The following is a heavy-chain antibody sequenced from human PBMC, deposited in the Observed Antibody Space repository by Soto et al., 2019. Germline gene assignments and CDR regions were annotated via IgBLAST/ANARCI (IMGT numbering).Heavy chain of an antibody. J-gene: IGHJ4*02. D-gene: IGHD6-19*01. CDR1: GGTFSSYA. CDR2: IIPIFGTA. CDR3: ARLWFGSQWLGSFAY. V-gene: IGHV1-69*13. Sequence: SVKVSCKASGGTFSSYAISWVRQAPGQGLEWMGGIIPIFGTANYAQKFQGRVTITADESTSTAYMELSSLRSEDTAVYYCARLWFGSQWLGSFAYWGQGTLVTVSS.